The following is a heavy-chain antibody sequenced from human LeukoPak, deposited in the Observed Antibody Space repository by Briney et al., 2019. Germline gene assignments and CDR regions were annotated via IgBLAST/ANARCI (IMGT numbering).Heavy chain of an antibody. V-gene: IGHV4-39*02. CDR2: IYYSGST. J-gene: IGHJ5*02. Sequence: PSETLSLTCTVSGGSISSSSYYWGWIRQPPGKGLEWIGSIYYSGSTYYNPSLKSRVTISVDTSKNQFSLKLSSVTAADTAVYYCAREGRQGWFDPWGQGTLVTVSS. CDR3: AREGRQGWFDP. CDR1: GGSISSSSYY.